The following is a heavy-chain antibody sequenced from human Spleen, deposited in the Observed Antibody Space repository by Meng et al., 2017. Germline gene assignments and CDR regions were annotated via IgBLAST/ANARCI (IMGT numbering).Heavy chain of an antibody. CDR1: GFTVNCNY. CDR2: INTDGSTT. J-gene: IGHJ1*01. D-gene: IGHD1-1*01. Sequence: GESLKISCAASGFTVNCNYMSWVRQAPGKGLVWVSRINTDGSTTTYADSVKGRFTISRDNAKNTLYLQMNSLRAEDTAVYYCTNNRLNHWGQGTLVTVSS. CDR3: TNNRLNH. V-gene: IGHV3-74*01.